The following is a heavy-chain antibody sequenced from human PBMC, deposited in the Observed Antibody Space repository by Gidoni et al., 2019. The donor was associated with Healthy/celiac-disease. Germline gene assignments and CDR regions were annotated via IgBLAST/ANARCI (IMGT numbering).Heavy chain of an antibody. Sequence: EVQLVESGGGLVQPGGSRRLSCAASGFTFSRYAMSWVRQAPGKGLAWVSAISGSGGSTYYADSVKGRFTISRDNSKNTLYLQMNSLRAEDTAVYYCAKVVYYYDSSGPNYYYYGMDVWGQGTTVTVSS. CDR1: GFTFSRYA. D-gene: IGHD3-22*01. CDR3: AKVVYYYDSSGPNYYYYGMDV. V-gene: IGHV3-23*04. CDR2: ISGSGGST. J-gene: IGHJ6*02.